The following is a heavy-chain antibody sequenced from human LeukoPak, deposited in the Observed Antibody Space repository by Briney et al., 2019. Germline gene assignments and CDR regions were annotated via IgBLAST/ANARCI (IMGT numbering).Heavy chain of an antibody. J-gene: IGHJ4*02. CDR2: ISNRGSTI. Sequence: GGSLRLSCAASGFTFSDFYMTWIRQAPGKGLEWVSYISNRGSTIHYADSVRGRFTISRDNAKKSLYLQMNSLRAEDTAVYYCAKDGPLVGPYYFDYWGQGTLVTVSS. CDR1: GFTFSDFY. V-gene: IGHV3-11*01. D-gene: IGHD1-26*01. CDR3: AKDGPLVGPYYFDY.